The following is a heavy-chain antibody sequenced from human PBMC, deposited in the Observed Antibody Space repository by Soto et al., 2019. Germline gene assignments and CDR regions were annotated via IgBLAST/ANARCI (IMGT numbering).Heavy chain of an antibody. CDR1: GFSLSSRGVG. V-gene: IGHV2-5*02. CDR2: IYWDDDK. Sequence: QITLKESGPTLVKPTQTLTLTCTFSGFSLSSRGVGVGWFRQPPGKALEWLALIYWDDDKRYSTSLKSRLTITKDTSKKQVVLTMTNMDPVDTATYYCAHQVVRRQLGFSYYSGMDVWGQGTTVTVSS. D-gene: IGHD1-1*01. CDR3: AHQVVRRQLGFSYYSGMDV. J-gene: IGHJ6*02.